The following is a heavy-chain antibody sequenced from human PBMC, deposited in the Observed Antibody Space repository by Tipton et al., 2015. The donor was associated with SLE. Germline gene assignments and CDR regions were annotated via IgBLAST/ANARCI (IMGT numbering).Heavy chain of an antibody. CDR1: GFTFSNYA. V-gene: IGHV3-23*01. CDR2: ISGIAANT. J-gene: IGHJ3*01. D-gene: IGHD6-13*01. CDR3: AKDRAPAGHDAFDV. Sequence: GSLRLSCAASGFTFSNYAMSWVRQAPGKGLQWVSGISGIAANTYYADSVKGRFIVSRDNSNNTLFLQLNSLRADDTALYYCAKDRAPAGHDAFDVWGHGTMVTVPS.